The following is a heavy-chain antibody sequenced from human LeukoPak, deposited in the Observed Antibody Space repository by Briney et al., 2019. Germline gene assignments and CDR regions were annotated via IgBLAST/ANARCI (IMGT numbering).Heavy chain of an antibody. D-gene: IGHD3-10*01. Sequence: GGSLRLSCAASGFTFSSYSMTWVRQAPGKGLEWVSSISSSSSYIYYADSVKGRFTISRDNTKNSLYLQMNSLRAEDTAVYYCARDRVYGMDVWGQGTTVTVSS. CDR3: ARDRVYGMDV. J-gene: IGHJ6*02. CDR1: GFTFSSYS. V-gene: IGHV3-21*01. CDR2: ISSSSSYI.